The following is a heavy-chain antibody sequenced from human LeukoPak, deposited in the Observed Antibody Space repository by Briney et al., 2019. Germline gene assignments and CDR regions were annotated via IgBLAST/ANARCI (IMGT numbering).Heavy chain of an antibody. D-gene: IGHD3-22*01. V-gene: IGHV3-23*01. J-gene: IGHJ4*02. Sequence: GGSLRLSCAASGFTFSIYAMSWVRQAPGKGLEWVSAISGSGGSTYYADSVKGRFTISRDNSKNTLYLQMNSLRAEDTAVYYCAKDGNYDSSGYYSNYFDYWGQGTLVTVSS. CDR1: GFTFSIYA. CDR2: ISGSGGST. CDR3: AKDGNYDSSGYYSNYFDY.